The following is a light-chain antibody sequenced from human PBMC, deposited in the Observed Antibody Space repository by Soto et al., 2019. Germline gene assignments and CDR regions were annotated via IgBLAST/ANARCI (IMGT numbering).Light chain of an antibody. CDR1: QTISNY. V-gene: IGKV1-39*01. CDR3: QQSYVTPRT. J-gene: IGKJ1*01. Sequence: DIQMTQSPSSLSASVGDRVTITCRASQTISNYLNWYQQKPGKAPKFLIYAASTLQSGVPSRFRGSGSGTDFTLTISTLQPEDFASYYCQQSYVTPRTFGHGTKVEIK. CDR2: AAS.